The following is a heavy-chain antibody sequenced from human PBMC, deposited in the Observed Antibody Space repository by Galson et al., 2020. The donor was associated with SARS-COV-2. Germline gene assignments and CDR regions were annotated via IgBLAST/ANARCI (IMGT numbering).Heavy chain of an antibody. CDR1: GFTFSSYA. J-gene: IGHJ4*02. Sequence: TGGSLRLSCAASGFTFSSYAMHWVRQAPGKGLEWVAVISNDGSNRYYADSVKGRFTISRDNSKNTLFLQMNSLRVEDTAVYYCARGPRFGELLSPFDSCGQRSLFTVSS. CDR2: ISNDGSNR. V-gene: IGHV3-30-3*01. CDR3: ARGPRFGELLSPFDS. D-gene: IGHD3-10*01.